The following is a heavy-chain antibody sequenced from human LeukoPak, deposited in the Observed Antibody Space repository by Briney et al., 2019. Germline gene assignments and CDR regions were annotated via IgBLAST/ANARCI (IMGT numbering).Heavy chain of an antibody. CDR3: VQLLDDNPIRWYFGL. CDR2: ISDSGDTP. V-gene: IGHV3-23*01. CDR1: GFTFSSYA. J-gene: IGHJ2*01. D-gene: IGHD1-14*01. Sequence: PGGSLRLSCAASGFTFSSYAMSWVRQAPGKGLKWVSSISDSGDTPYYADSVKGLFTISRDNSKNTLYLQMGSLRAEDTAVYYCVQLLDDNPIRWYFGLWGRGTLVTVSS.